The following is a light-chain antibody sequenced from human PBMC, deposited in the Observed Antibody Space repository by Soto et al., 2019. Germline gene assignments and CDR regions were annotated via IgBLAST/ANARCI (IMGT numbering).Light chain of an antibody. Sequence: EIVMTQSPAALAVSPGERATRSCRASQSVSSNLAWYQQKPGQAPRLLIYGASNRATGIPDRFSGSGSGTDFTLTISRLEPEDFAVYYCQQYGSSGTFGQGTTGDIK. J-gene: IGKJ1*01. CDR2: GAS. CDR1: QSVSSN. CDR3: QQYGSSGT. V-gene: IGKV3-20*01.